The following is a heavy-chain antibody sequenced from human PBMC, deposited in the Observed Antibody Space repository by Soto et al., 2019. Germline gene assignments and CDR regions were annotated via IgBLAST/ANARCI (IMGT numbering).Heavy chain of an antibody. CDR2: ISYDGSNK. V-gene: IGHV3-30-3*01. Sequence: GLSLRLSCAASGFTFSSYAMQWVLQAPGKGLEWVAVISYDGSNKYYADSVKGRFTISRDNSKNTLYLQMNSRRAEDTAVYYGASCMRSNDAFDIWGQGTMVTVSS. CDR3: ASCMRSNDAFDI. J-gene: IGHJ3*02. CDR1: GFTFSSYA.